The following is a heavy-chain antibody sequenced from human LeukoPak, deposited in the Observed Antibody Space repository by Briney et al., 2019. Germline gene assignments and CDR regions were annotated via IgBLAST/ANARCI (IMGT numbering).Heavy chain of an antibody. J-gene: IGHJ3*02. CDR1: GGSISSYY. D-gene: IGHD2-21*01. V-gene: IGHV4-30-4*01. CDR3: ARDVVLDAFDI. CDR2: IYYSGST. Sequence: PSETLSLTCTVSGGSISSYYWSWIRQPPGKGLEWIGYIYYSGSTYYNPSLKSRVTISVDTSKNQFSLKLSSVTAADTAVYYCARDVVLDAFDIWGQGTMVTVSS.